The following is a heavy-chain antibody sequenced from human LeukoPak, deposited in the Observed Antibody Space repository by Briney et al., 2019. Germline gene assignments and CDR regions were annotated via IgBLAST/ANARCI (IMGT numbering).Heavy chain of an antibody. CDR3: ARETLEGKFDP. J-gene: IGHJ5*02. CDR2: VYYSGST. Sequence: SETLSLTCNISAGSIRNYYWTWFRQPPGKGLEWIGYVYYSGSTNYNPSLKSRVTISMDTSKNQFSLKLSSVTAADTAIYYCARETLEGKFDPWGQGILVTVSS. V-gene: IGHV4-59*01. D-gene: IGHD1-1*01. CDR1: AGSIRNYY.